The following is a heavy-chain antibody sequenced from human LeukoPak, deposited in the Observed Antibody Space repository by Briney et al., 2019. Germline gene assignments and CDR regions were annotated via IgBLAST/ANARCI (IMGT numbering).Heavy chain of an antibody. V-gene: IGHV3-30*18. Sequence: GGSLRLSCAASGFTFSTYGMHWVRQAPGKGLEGVAVMSYDGGNQYYADSVKGRFTISRDSSKNTLFLQLNSLRAEDTAVYYCAKAGHYYYYYMDVWGKGTTVTVSS. CDR1: GFTFSTYG. CDR2: MSYDGGNQ. J-gene: IGHJ6*03. D-gene: IGHD3-10*01. CDR3: AKAGHYYYYYMDV.